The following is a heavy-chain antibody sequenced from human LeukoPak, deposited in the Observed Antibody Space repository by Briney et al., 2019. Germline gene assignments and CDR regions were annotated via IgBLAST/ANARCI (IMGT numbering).Heavy chain of an antibody. Sequence: SETLSLTCAVYGGSFSGYYWSWIRQPPGKGLEWIGEINHSGSTNYNPSLKSRVTISVDTSKNQFSLKLSSVTAADTAVYYCAGGRSSRNRPRLDYWGQGTLVTVSS. V-gene: IGHV4-34*01. J-gene: IGHJ4*02. CDR3: AGGRSSRNRPRLDY. D-gene: IGHD1-14*01. CDR1: GGSFSGYY. CDR2: INHSGST.